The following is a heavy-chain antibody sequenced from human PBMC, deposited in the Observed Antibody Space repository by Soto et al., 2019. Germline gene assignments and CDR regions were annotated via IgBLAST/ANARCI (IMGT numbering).Heavy chain of an antibody. V-gene: IGHV3-7*01. CDR2: VKEDGSEL. CDR3: ARDIDL. CDR1: GFNGLGYR. J-gene: IGHJ2*01. Sequence: PXGSLRRSCAAPGFNGLGYRRIGVRQAPGKGREWVASVKEDGSELYYLHSVRGRFSISRDSAGNALHLTIKYLSAEDTAVYCCARDIDL.